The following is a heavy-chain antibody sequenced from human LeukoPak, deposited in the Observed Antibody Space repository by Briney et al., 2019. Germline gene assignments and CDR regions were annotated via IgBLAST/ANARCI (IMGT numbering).Heavy chain of an antibody. V-gene: IGHV4-61*02. Sequence: SETLSLTCAVSGGSISSSNWWSWIRQPAGKGLEWIGRIYTSGSTNYNPSLKSRVTLSVDTSKNQFSLKLNSVTAADTAVYYCASSLMVRGVTYDYWGQGTLVTVSS. CDR1: GGSISSSNW. CDR2: IYTSGST. CDR3: ASSLMVRGVTYDY. J-gene: IGHJ4*02. D-gene: IGHD3-10*01.